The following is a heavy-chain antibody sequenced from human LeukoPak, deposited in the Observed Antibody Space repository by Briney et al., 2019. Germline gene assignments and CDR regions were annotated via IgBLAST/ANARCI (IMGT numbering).Heavy chain of an antibody. D-gene: IGHD1-1*01. CDR2: MYYDGTT. CDR3: ARAKNWSAYYFDY. V-gene: IGHV4-39*07. J-gene: IGHJ4*02. CDR1: SDSISSSTFY. Sequence: SETLSLTCTVSSDSISSSTFYWGWIRQPPGKGLEWIGSMYYDGTTYYNPSLKSRVAISVDTSKNQFSLKLSSVTAADTAVYYCARAKNWSAYYFDYWGQGTLVTVSS.